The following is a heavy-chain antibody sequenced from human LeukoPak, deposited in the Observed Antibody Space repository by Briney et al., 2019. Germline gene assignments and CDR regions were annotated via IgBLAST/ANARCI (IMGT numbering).Heavy chain of an antibody. V-gene: IGHV4-39*07. Sequence: SETLSLTCTVSGGSISSSSYYWGWIRQPPGKGLEWIGSIYYSGSTYYNPSLKSRVTISVDTSKNQFSLKLSSVTAADTAVYYCARDPFVNYGDWSDAFDIWGQGTMVTVSS. CDR1: GGSISSSSYY. CDR3: ARDPFVNYGDWSDAFDI. CDR2: IYYSGST. J-gene: IGHJ3*02. D-gene: IGHD4-17*01.